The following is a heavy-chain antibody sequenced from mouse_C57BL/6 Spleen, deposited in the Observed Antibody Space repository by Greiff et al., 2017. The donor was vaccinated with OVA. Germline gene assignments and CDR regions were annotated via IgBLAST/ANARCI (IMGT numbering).Heavy chain of an antibody. J-gene: IGHJ1*03. V-gene: IGHV5-17*01. Sequence: EVQLVESGGGLVKPGGSLKLSCAASGFTFSDYGMHWVRQAPEKGLEWVAYISSGSSTIYYADTVKGRFTISRDNAKNTLFLQMTSLRSEDTAMYYCARTYYYGSSIRYFDVWGTGTTVTVSS. D-gene: IGHD1-1*01. CDR3: ARTYYYGSSIRYFDV. CDR2: ISSGSSTI. CDR1: GFTFSDYG.